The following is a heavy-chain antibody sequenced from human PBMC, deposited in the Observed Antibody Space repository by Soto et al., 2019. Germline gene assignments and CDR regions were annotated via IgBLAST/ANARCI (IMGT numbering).Heavy chain of an antibody. CDR2: IYPEDSDT. D-gene: IGHD3-10*01. V-gene: IGHV5-51*01. Sequence: PGESLKISCKGFGYTYPSYWIGWVRQMPGKGLEWMGIIYPEDSDTRYSPSFQGQVTISADKSISTAYLQWSSLKASDTAMYYCARRILLWSVRDAFDIWVQGTMVTVSS. CDR3: ARRILLWSVRDAFDI. CDR1: GYTYPSYW. J-gene: IGHJ3*02.